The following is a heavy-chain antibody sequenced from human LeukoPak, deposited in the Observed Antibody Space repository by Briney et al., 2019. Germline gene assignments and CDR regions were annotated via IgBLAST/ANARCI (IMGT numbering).Heavy chain of an antibody. Sequence: GGSLRLSCAASGFTFSSYAMSWVRQAPGKGLEWVSAISGSGGSTYYADSVKGRFTISRDNSKNTLYLQMNSLRAEDTAVYYCAKAPINHITGIAYYFDYWGQGTLVTVSS. CDR1: GFTFSSYA. CDR3: AKAPINHITGIAYYFDY. CDR2: ISGSGGST. J-gene: IGHJ4*02. D-gene: IGHD1-20*01. V-gene: IGHV3-23*01.